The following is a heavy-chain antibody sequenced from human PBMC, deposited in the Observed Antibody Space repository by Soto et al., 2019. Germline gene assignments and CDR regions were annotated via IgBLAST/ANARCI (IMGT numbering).Heavy chain of an antibody. CDR3: ATGGLLWFGELPHNFDY. CDR1: GGSIRSSTYY. J-gene: IGHJ4*02. Sequence: SETLSLTCTVSGGSIRSSTYYWGWIRQPPGKGLEWIGSIYYSGSTYYNPSLKSRVTISVDTSKNQFSLKLSSVTAADTAVYYCATGGLLWFGELPHNFDYWGQGTLVTVSS. CDR2: IYYSGST. D-gene: IGHD3-10*01. V-gene: IGHV4-39*01.